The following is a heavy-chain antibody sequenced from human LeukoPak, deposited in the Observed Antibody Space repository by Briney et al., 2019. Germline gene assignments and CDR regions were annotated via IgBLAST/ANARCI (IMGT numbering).Heavy chain of an antibody. CDR3: ARGLTHLGYCSSTSCRKKYYFDY. CDR2: INHSGGT. V-gene: IGHV4-34*01. CDR1: GGSFSGYY. J-gene: IGHJ4*02. Sequence: PSETLSLTCAVYGGSFSGYYWSWIRQPPGKGLEWIGEINHSGGTNYNPSLKSRVTISVDTSKNQFSLKLSSVTAADTAVYYCARGLTHLGYCSSTSCRKKYYFDYWGQGTLVTVSS. D-gene: IGHD2-2*01.